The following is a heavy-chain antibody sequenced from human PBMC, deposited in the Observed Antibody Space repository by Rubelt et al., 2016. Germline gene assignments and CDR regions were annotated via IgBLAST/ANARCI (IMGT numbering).Heavy chain of an antibody. CDR2: IYSRGST. CDR1: DGSINNYY. V-gene: IGHV4-59*08. CDR3: ASQYYYDSSGYPAGEAWFDP. Sequence: GPGLVKPSETLSLTCKVSDGSINNYYWSWIRQPPGKGLEWIGHIYSRGSTNYNPSLKSRLTIPVDTSKNQFSLKLSSVTAADTAVYYCASQYYYDSSGYPAGEAWFDPWGQGTLVTVSS. D-gene: IGHD3-22*01. J-gene: IGHJ5*02.